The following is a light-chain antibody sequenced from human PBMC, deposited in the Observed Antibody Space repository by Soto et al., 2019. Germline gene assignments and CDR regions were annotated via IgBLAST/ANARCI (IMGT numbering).Light chain of an antibody. CDR1: QSIRNY. CDR3: QQYGASPQT. CDR2: GAS. J-gene: IGKJ1*01. V-gene: IGKV3-20*01. Sequence: RQSPASLSVSPEERATISCRASQSIRNYLAWYQQKPGQAPRLLIYGASSRATDIPDRFSGSGSGTDFTLTISRLEPDDFAVYYCQQYGASPQTFGQLTKVDIK.